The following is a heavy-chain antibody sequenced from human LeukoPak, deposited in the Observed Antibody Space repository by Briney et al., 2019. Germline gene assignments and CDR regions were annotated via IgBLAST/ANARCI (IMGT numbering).Heavy chain of an antibody. CDR2: IFYSGGT. CDR3: ARANGYSYGFSFDY. D-gene: IGHD5-18*01. V-gene: IGHV4-39*07. CDR1: GGSINTPNYY. J-gene: IGHJ4*02. Sequence: SETLSLTCTVSGGSINTPNYYWGWIRQTPGKGLEWIGNIFYSGGTYYSPSLTSRVTISVDTSKNQFSLKLSSVTAADTAVYYCARANGYSYGFSFDYWGQGTLVTVSS.